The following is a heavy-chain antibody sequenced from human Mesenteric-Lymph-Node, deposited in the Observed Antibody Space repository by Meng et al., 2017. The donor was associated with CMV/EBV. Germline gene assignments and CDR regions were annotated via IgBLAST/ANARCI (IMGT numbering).Heavy chain of an antibody. Sequence: GESLKISCAASGFTFSSYSMNWVRQAPGKGLEWVSYISSSSSTIYYADSVKGRFTISRDNAKNSLYLQMNSLRAEDTAVYYCARSHCTGTSCYLTHYYYGMDVWGQGTTVTVSS. CDR3: ARSHCTGTSCYLTHYYYGMDV. D-gene: IGHD2-2*01. CDR1: GFTFSSYS. V-gene: IGHV3-48*04. J-gene: IGHJ6*02. CDR2: ISSSSSTI.